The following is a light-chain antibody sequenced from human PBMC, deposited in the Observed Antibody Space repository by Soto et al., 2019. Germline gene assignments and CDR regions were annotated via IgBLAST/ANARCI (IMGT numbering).Light chain of an antibody. V-gene: IGKV3D-20*01. Sequence: EIVLTQSPATLSLSPGERATLSCGASQNVINNYLAWYQQRPGLAPRLLIYDTSIRATGVPDRFSGSGSGTDFTLTIGRLEPEDFAVYFCHQDGSAPITLGGGTKVEIK. J-gene: IGKJ4*01. CDR3: HQDGSAPIT. CDR1: QNVINNY. CDR2: DTS.